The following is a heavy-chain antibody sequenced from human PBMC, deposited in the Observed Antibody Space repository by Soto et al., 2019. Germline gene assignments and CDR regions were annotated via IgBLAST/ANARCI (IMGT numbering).Heavy chain of an antibody. CDR3: VRAYGWDPVSRGGYHYNMDV. Sequence: GGSLRLSCSASGFTFSSFAMHWVRQAPGKGLEYVSAISRNGDNTYYADPVRGRLTISRDNSKSTLYLQMSSLRAEDTAVYYCVRAYGWDPVSRGGYHYNMDVCGQGTTVTLSS. D-gene: IGHD2-8*02. V-gene: IGHV3-64D*08. CDR2: ISRNGDNT. J-gene: IGHJ6*02. CDR1: GFTFSSFA.